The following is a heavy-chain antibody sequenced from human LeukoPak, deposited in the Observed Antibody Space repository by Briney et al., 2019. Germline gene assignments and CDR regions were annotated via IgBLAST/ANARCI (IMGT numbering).Heavy chain of an antibody. CDR1: GYTFTGYY. V-gene: IGHV1-2*02. CDR2: INPNSGGT. Sequence: ASVKVSCKASGYTFTGYYMHWVRQAPGQGLEWMGWINPNSGGTNYAQKFQGRVTMTRNTSISTAYMELSSLRSEDTAVYYCARGIGGSGSYYYYYMDVWGKGTTVTISS. CDR3: ARGIGGSGSYYYYYMDV. J-gene: IGHJ6*03. D-gene: IGHD3-10*01.